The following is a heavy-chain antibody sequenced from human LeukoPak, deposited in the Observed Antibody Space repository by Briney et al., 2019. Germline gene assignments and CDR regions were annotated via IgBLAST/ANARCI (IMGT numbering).Heavy chain of an antibody. CDR2: ISGSGGNT. Sequence: GGSLRLPCAASGFTFSRYALSWVRQAPGKGLEWVSAISGSGGNTYYADSVKGRFTISRDNSKNTLYLQMNSLRDEDTAVYYCAKVSNWLDYWGQGTLVTVSS. CDR1: GFTFSRYA. CDR3: AKVSNWLDY. D-gene: IGHD7-27*01. J-gene: IGHJ4*02. V-gene: IGHV3-23*01.